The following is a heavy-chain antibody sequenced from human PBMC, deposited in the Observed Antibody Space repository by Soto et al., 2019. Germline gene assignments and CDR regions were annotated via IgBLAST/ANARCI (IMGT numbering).Heavy chain of an antibody. CDR2: IYYSGST. D-gene: IGHD3-22*01. V-gene: IGHV4-59*01. J-gene: IGHJ4*02. Sequence: WSWIRQPPGKGLEWIGYIYYSGSTNYNPSLKSRVTISVDTSKNQFSLKLSSVTAADTAVYYCARSYDSSGPFDYWGQGTLVTVSS. CDR3: ARSYDSSGPFDY.